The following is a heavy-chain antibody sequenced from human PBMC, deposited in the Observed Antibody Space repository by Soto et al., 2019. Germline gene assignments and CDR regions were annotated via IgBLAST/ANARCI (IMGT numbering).Heavy chain of an antibody. CDR3: ARDGPQLAPYAMDV. Sequence: QVQLVESGGNMVQPGRSLRLSCAASGFTFGNNAMHWVRHAAGKGLEWVAQIWFDGNNKYYTDSVKGRFTISRDNLKNTVDLQMDSLRAADTAVYYCARDGPQLAPYAMDVWGQGTTVIVSS. D-gene: IGHD1-1*01. CDR2: IWFDGNNK. CDR1: GFTFGNNA. J-gene: IGHJ6*02. V-gene: IGHV3-33*01.